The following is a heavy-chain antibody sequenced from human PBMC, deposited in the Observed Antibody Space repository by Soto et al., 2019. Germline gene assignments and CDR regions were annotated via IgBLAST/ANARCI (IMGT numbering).Heavy chain of an antibody. D-gene: IGHD6-6*01. CDR2: IWYDGSNK. CDR3: ARWSIAAGDY. J-gene: IGHJ4*02. Sequence: QVQLVESGGGVVQPGRSLRLSCAASGFTFSSYGMHWVRQAPGKGLEWVAVIWYDGSNKYYADSVKGRFTISRDNSKNTLYLQIHSLRAEDTAVYFCARWSIAAGDYWGQGTLVTVSS. V-gene: IGHV3-33*01. CDR1: GFTFSSYG.